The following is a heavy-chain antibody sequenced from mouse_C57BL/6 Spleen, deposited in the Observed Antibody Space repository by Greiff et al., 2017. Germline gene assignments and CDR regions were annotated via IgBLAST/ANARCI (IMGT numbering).Heavy chain of an antibody. V-gene: IGHV1-55*01. CDR2: IYPGSGGT. J-gene: IGHJ2*01. D-gene: IGHD2-4*01. CDR3: ASVILGGLGFDY. Sequence: QVQLQQPGAELVKPGASVKMSCKASGYTFTSYWITWVKQRPGQGLEWIGDIYPGSGGTNYNEKFKSKATLTVDTSSSTAYMQLSSLTSEDSAVYCGASVILGGLGFDYWGQGTTLTVSS. CDR1: GYTFTSYW.